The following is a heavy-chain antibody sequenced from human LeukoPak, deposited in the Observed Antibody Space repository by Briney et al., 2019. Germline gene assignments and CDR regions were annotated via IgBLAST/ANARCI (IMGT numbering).Heavy chain of an antibody. J-gene: IGHJ4*02. D-gene: IGHD6-13*01. V-gene: IGHV3-7*01. CDR1: GFTFRSHW. CDR2: INQDGSET. CDR3: ARDHVAPGIYFDY. Sequence: VQPGGSLRLFCAASGFTFRSHWMSWVRQAPGKALEWVANINQDGSETHYVDSVKGRFTISRDNAWNSLYLQMNSLRAEDTAMYYCARDHVAPGIYFDYWGQGTLVTVSS.